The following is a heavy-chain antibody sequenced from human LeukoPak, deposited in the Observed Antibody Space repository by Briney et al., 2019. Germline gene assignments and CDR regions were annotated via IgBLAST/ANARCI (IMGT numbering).Heavy chain of an antibody. CDR3: ARAMAPRPYYYGMDV. CDR1: GYTLTELS. CDR2: MNPNSGNT. V-gene: IGHV1-8*01. D-gene: IGHD5-24*01. J-gene: IGHJ6*02. Sequence: ASVKVPCKVSGYTLTELSMHWVRQAPGQGLEWMGWMNPNSGNTGYAQKFQGRVTMTRNTSISTAYMELSSLRSEDTAVYYCARAMAPRPYYYGMDVWGQGTTVTVSS.